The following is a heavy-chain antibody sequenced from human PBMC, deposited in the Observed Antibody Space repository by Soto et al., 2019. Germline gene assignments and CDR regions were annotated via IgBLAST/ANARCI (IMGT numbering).Heavy chain of an antibody. J-gene: IGHJ4*02. CDR2: IRSKANSYAT. CDR1: GFTFSGSA. CDR3: TRRATVTTFDY. D-gene: IGHD4-17*01. Sequence: GGSLRLSCAASGFTFSGSAMHWVCQASGKGLEWVGRIRSKANSYATAYAASVKGRFTISRDDSKNTAYLQMNSLKTEDTAVYYCTRRATVTTFDYWGQGTLVTVSS. V-gene: IGHV3-73*01.